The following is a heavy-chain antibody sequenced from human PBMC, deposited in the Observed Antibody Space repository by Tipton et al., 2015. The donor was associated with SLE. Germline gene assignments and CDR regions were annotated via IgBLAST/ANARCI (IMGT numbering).Heavy chain of an antibody. CDR2: IYVGGTT. J-gene: IGHJ6*02. D-gene: IGHD3-10*01. V-gene: IGHV3-53*05. CDR1: GFTVNTKY. Sequence: SLRLSCAASGFTVNTKYMTWVRQAPGKGLEWVSVIYVGGTTYHADSVKGRFSISRDNSKNTLFLEMNILRPDDTAVYYCARRVGSYYGMDVWGQGTTVTVSS. CDR3: ARRVGSYYGMDV.